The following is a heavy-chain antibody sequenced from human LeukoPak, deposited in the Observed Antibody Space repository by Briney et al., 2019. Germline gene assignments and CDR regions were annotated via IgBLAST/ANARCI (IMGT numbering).Heavy chain of an antibody. CDR1: GFTFSSYG. J-gene: IGHJ4*02. D-gene: IGHD3-10*01. V-gene: IGHV3-30*03. CDR3: ARYRGLWFGEFH. Sequence: PGGSLRLSCAASGFTFSSYGMHWVRQAPGKGLEWVAVISYDGSNKYYADSVKGRFTISRDNSKDALYLQMNSLRAEDTAVYYCARYRGLWFGEFHWGQGALVTVSS. CDR2: ISYDGSNK.